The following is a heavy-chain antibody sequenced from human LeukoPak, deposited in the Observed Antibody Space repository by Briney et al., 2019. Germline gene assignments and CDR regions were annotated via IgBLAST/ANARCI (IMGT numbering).Heavy chain of an antibody. V-gene: IGHV4-31*03. CDR3: ARDRAMGLGYCSGGSCQRAFDI. CDR1: GGSISSGGYY. Sequence: SQTLSLTCTVSGGSISSGGYYWSWIRQHPGKGLEWIGYIYYSGSTYYNPSLKSRVTISVDTSKNQFSLKLTSVTAADTAVYYRARDRAMGLGYCSGGSCQRAFDIWGQGTMVTVSS. CDR2: IYYSGST. J-gene: IGHJ3*02. D-gene: IGHD2-15*01.